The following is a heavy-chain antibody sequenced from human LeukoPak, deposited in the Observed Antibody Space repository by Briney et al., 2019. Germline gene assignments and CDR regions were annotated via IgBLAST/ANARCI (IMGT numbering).Heavy chain of an antibody. CDR2: IHSGVTT. Sequence: KPSETLSLTCTVSGDSISDDYYTWMRQTAGKGLEWIGRIHSGVTTNYNPSLMSRVTLSIDKSKKHISLRLTSVTAADTALYYCARDNGSGYTKGYEHYYYYLDVWGKGTTVTVSS. CDR3: ARDNGSGYTKGYEHYYYYLDV. D-gene: IGHD3-3*02. J-gene: IGHJ6*03. CDR1: GDSISDDY. V-gene: IGHV4-4*07.